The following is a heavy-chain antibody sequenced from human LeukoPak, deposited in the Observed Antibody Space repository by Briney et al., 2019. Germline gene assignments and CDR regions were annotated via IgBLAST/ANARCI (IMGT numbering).Heavy chain of an antibody. CDR2: ISYDGSNK. CDR3: AKGYYDSSNYYPFDY. CDR1: GFTFSSYG. V-gene: IGHV3-30*18. D-gene: IGHD3-22*01. J-gene: IGHJ4*02. Sequence: PGGSLRLSCAASGFTFSSYGMHWVRQDPGKGLEWVAVISYDGSNKYYADSVKGRFTISRDNSKNTLYLQMNSLRAEDTAIYYCAKGYYDSSNYYPFDYWGQGTVVTVSS.